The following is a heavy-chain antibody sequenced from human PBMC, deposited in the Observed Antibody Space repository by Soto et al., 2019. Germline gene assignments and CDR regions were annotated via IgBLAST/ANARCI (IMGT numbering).Heavy chain of an antibody. V-gene: IGHV3-30-3*01. J-gene: IGHJ6*02. CDR3: AREPHPNSNPVYYDYGMDV. CDR1: GFTFSSYA. D-gene: IGHD4-4*01. Sequence: QVQLVESGGGVVQPGRSLRLSCAASGFTFSSYAMHWVRQAPGKGLEWVAVISYDGSNKYYADSVKGRFTISRDNSKNTLYLQMNSLRAEDTAVYYCAREPHPNSNPVYYDYGMDVWGQGTTVTVSS. CDR2: ISYDGSNK.